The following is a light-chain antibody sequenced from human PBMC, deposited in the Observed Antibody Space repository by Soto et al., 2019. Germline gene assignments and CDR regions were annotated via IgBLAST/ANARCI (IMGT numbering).Light chain of an antibody. CDR3: QQYGASPMYT. V-gene: IGKV3-20*01. Sequence: EIVLTQSPGTLSLTPGERATLSCRASQSISSTFLAWYQQKPGQAPRLLIYGASNRATGIPDRLSGSGSATDFTLTISRLEPEDFAVYYCQQYGASPMYTFGQGTKLEIK. J-gene: IGKJ2*01. CDR1: QSISSTF. CDR2: GAS.